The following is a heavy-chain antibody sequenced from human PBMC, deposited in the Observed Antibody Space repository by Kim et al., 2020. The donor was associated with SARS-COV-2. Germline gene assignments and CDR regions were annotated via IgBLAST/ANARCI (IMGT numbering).Heavy chain of an antibody. V-gene: IGHV3-7*04. Sequence: YWDSVQGRFTISRDNAKNILYLQMTGLRAEDTALYFCARGPTWTYWYFDDWGRGTLVTVSP. CDR3: ARGPTWTYWYFDD. J-gene: IGHJ4*02. D-gene: IGHD2-8*02.